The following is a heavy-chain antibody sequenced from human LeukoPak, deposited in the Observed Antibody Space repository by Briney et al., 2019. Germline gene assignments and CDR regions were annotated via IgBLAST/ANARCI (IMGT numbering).Heavy chain of an antibody. CDR2: VSGTSEYI. CDR1: GFSFSTYS. V-gene: IGHV3-21*06. CDR3: ARWYSSGWYSDY. Sequence: PGGSLRLSCAASGFSFSTYSMIWGRQAPGKGLEWVSSVSGTSEYIYYADSVRGRFTISRDNAKNTVYLQMNSLRAEDTAVYYCARWYSSGWYSDYWGQGTLVTVSS. D-gene: IGHD6-19*01. J-gene: IGHJ4*02.